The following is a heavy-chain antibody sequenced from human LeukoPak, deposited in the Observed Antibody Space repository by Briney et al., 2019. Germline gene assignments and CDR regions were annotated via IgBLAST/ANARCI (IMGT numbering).Heavy chain of an antibody. CDR1: GASVSSGNW. Sequence: SETLSLTCTVSGASVSSGNWWNWARQSPGKGLEWIAEILYTGDTNYNPSLRSRVTLSIDNSNNEASLKLASVTAADSAVYYCARAQRGCSANSCYLDPWGPGILVTVSS. CDR3: ARAQRGCSANSCYLDP. J-gene: IGHJ5*02. V-gene: IGHV4-4*02. CDR2: ILYTGDT. D-gene: IGHD2-15*01.